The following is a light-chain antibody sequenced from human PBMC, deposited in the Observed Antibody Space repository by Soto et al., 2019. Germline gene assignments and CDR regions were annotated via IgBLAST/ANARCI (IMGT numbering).Light chain of an antibody. CDR1: SSDVGYYNY. Sequence: QSALTQPASVSGSPGQSITISCTGNSSDVGYYNYVSWYQQHPGKAPKLMIYDVRNRPSGVSNRFSGSKSGNTASLTISGLQAEDEADYYCSSYTSSSTYVFGTGTKVTVL. CDR2: DVR. CDR3: SSYTSSSTYV. J-gene: IGLJ1*01. V-gene: IGLV2-14*03.